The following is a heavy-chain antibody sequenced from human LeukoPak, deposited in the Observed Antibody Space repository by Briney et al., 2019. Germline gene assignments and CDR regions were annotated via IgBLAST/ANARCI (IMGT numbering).Heavy chain of an antibody. CDR1: GFIFEDYG. V-gene: IGHV3-48*01. Sequence: PGGSLRLSCAPSGFIFEDYGMHWVRQAPGKGLEWVSYISSSSSTIYYADSVKGRFTISRDNAKNSLYLQMNSLRAEDTAVYYCARGPAYCGGDCYPNFFDYWGQGTLVTVSS. D-gene: IGHD2-21*01. CDR3: ARGPAYCGGDCYPNFFDY. J-gene: IGHJ4*02. CDR2: ISSSSSTI.